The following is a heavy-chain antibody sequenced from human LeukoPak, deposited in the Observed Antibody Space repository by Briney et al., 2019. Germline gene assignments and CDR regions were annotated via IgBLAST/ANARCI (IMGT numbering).Heavy chain of an antibody. CDR1: GGSFSGYY. V-gene: IGHV4-34*01. CDR3: ARDVWGSYRYFDY. D-gene: IGHD3-16*02. Sequence: SETLSLTCAVYGGSFSGYYWSWIRQPPGKGLEWIGSIYHSGSSYYNPSLKSRVTISVDTSKNQFSLKVTSTTAADTALYYCARDVWGSYRYFDYWGQGTLVTVSS. J-gene: IGHJ4*02. CDR2: IYHSGSS.